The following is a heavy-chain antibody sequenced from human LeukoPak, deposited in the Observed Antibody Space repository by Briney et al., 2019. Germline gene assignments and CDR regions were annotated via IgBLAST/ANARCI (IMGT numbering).Heavy chain of an antibody. CDR1: GGSISSYY. CDR3: TRAAPDSSSWYGGAFDF. J-gene: IGHJ3*01. Sequence: SETLSLTCTVSGGSISSYYWSWIRQPPGKRLEWIGHIYYSGSTNYNPSLKSRVTISVDTSQNQFSLKLTSVTAADTAVYYCTRAAPDSSSWYGGAFDFWGQGTMDTVSA. D-gene: IGHD6-13*01. CDR2: IYYSGST. V-gene: IGHV4-59*01.